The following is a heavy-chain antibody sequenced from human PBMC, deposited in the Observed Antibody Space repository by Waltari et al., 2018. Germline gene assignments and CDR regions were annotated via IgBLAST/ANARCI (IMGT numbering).Heavy chain of an antibody. J-gene: IGHJ4*02. V-gene: IGHV4-34*12. CDR3: ARESATWTPFDY. Sequence: QVQLQQWGAGLLKPSETLSLTCAVYGASFGDYSWSWFRQSPGKGLEWIGHIIPSGNTNYNPSLKSRLTISVDTSKNQLSLNLSSVTAADTAVYYCARESATWTPFDYWGQGTLVTVSS. CDR1: GASFGDYS. CDR2: IIPSGNT. D-gene: IGHD2-15*01.